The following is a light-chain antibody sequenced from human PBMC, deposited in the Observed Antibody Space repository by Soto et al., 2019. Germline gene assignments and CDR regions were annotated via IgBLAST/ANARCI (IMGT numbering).Light chain of an antibody. CDR2: AAS. Sequence: DIQMTQSPSSLSAPVGDRLTITCRASQGISTYLNWYQQKPGKAPKLLIYAASTLQSGVPSRFSGSGSETDFTLTISSLQPEDFASYSCQQNYSATWTFGQGTKVDIK. CDR3: QQNYSATWT. CDR1: QGISTY. J-gene: IGKJ1*01. V-gene: IGKV1-39*01.